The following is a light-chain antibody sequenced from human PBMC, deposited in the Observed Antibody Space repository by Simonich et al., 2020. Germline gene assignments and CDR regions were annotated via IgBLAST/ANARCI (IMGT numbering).Light chain of an antibody. CDR1: QGISSY. Sequence: IQLTQSPSSLSASVGDRVTITCRASQGISSYLNWYQQKPGKAPKLLIYAASSLQSGVPSRFSGSGSGTDFTLTISSLQPEDFATYYCQQSYSTPLTFGGGTKVGIK. J-gene: IGKJ4*01. CDR2: AAS. CDR3: QQSYSTPLT. V-gene: IGKV1-39*01.